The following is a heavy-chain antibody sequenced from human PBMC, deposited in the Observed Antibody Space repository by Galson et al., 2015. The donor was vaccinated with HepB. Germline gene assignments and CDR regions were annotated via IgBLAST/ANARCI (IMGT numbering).Heavy chain of an antibody. Sequence: SLRLSCAASGFTFSGPAIHWVRQASGKGLEWVGRIRSKASNYATAYAAALKGRFTISRDDSKNTAYLHMIGLKTEDTAVYYCTRLGDFSGYSSRWGQGTLVTVSS. J-gene: IGHJ4*02. CDR1: GFTFSGPA. CDR3: TRLGDFSGYSSR. D-gene: IGHD2-15*01. CDR2: IRSKASNYAT. V-gene: IGHV3-73*01.